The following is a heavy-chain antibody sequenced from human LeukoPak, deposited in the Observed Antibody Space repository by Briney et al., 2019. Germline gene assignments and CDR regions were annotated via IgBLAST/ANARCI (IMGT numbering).Heavy chain of an antibody. Sequence: ASVKVSCKVSGYTLTELSMHWVRQAPGKGLEWMGGFDPEDGETIYAQKFQGRVTMTEDTSTDTAYMELSSLRSEDTAVYYCATAAPGVRYPGYWGQGTLVTVSS. CDR1: GYTLTELS. J-gene: IGHJ4*02. CDR2: FDPEDGET. CDR3: ATAAPGVRYPGY. V-gene: IGHV1-24*01. D-gene: IGHD3-9*01.